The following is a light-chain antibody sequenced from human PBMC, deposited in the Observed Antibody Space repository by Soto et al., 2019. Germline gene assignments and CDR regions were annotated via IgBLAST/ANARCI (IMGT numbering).Light chain of an antibody. CDR2: TSS. Sequence: DIQMTQSPASLSASAGDRVTISCRASQSIGRNLNWYQQKPGKAPTLLMFTSSNLQSWVPSRFSGSGSGTDFILTISSLQPEDFATYYCQQSYSTPPTFGQGTKVDI. CDR3: QQSYSTPPT. V-gene: IGKV1-39*01. CDR1: QSIGRN. J-gene: IGKJ1*01.